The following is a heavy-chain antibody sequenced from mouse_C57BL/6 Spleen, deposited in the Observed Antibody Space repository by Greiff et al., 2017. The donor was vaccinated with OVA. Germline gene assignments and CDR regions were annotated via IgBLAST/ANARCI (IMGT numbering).Heavy chain of an antibody. V-gene: IGHV1-83*01. D-gene: IGHD1-1*01. J-gene: IGHJ4*01. CDR1: YTFTDYYM. CDR2: YPGSGNTY. Sequence: VQLKQSGPELVKPGASVKMSCKASGYTFTDYYMHWVKQKPGKGLEWIGEIYPGSGNTYYNEKFKGKATLTADTSSSTAYMQLSSLTSEDSAVYFCARWLRRAMDYWGQGTSVTVSS. CDR3: RWLRRAMDY.